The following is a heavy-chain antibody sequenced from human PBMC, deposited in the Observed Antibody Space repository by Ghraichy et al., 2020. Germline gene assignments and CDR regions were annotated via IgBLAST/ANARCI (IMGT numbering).Heavy chain of an antibody. V-gene: IGHV4-31*03. CDR1: GGSISSGGYY. J-gene: IGHJ6*02. CDR2: IYYSGST. Sequence: SETLSLTCTVSGGSISSGGYYWSWIRQHPGKGLEWIGYIYYSGSTYYNPSLKSRVTISVDTSKNQFSLKLSSVTAADTAVYYCARARGPPYALYGMDVWGQGTTVTVSS. D-gene: IGHD2-2*01. CDR3: ARARGPPYALYGMDV.